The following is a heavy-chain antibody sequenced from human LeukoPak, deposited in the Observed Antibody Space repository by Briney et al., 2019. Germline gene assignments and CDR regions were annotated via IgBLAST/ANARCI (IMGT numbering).Heavy chain of an antibody. CDR1: GGSISSYY. J-gene: IGHJ3*02. Sequence: PSETLSLTCTVSGGSISSYYWSWIRQPPGKGLEWIGYIYYSGSTNYNPSLKSRVTISVDTSKNQFSLKLSSVTAADTAVYYCARGGTRRALGIWGQGTMVTVSS. CDR3: ARGGTRRALGI. V-gene: IGHV4-59*01. CDR2: IYYSGST.